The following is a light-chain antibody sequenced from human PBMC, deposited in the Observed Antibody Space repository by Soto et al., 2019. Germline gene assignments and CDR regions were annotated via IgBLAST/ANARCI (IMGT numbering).Light chain of an antibody. Sequence: QSVLTQPPSASGTPGQRVTISCSGSSSNIGSNTVNWYQQLPGTAPKLLIYSNNQRPSGVPDRFSGSKSGTSASLAISGLQSEVEADHYCAAWDDSLNGYVFVTGTKVTVL. CDR2: SNN. CDR1: SSNIGSNT. V-gene: IGLV1-44*01. CDR3: AAWDDSLNGYV. J-gene: IGLJ1*01.